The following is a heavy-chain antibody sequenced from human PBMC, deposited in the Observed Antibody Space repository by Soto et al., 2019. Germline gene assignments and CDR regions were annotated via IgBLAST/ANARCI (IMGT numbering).Heavy chain of an antibody. D-gene: IGHD3-16*01. CDR2: MNPNSGNT. CDR3: ARGGRWGGVYYFDY. V-gene: IGHV1-8*02. J-gene: IGHJ4*02. Sequence: ASVKVSCKASGYTFTSYDINWVRQATGQGLEWMGWMNPNSGNTGYAQKFQGRVTMTRNTSISTAYMELSSLRSEDTAVYYWARGGRWGGVYYFDYWGQGTLVTVSS. CDR1: GYTFTSYD.